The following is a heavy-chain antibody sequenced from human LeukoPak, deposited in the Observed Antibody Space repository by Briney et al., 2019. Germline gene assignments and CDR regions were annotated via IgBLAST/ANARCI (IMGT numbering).Heavy chain of an antibody. V-gene: IGHV3-23*01. CDR2: ISGSGGST. CDR3: AARYSSGWVYFDY. D-gene: IGHD6-19*01. J-gene: IGHJ4*02. CDR1: GFTFSSYA. Sequence: GGSLRLSCAASGFTFSSYAMSWVRQAPGKGLEWVSAISGSGGSTYYADSVKGRFTISRDNSKNTLYLQMNSLRAEDTAVYYCAARYSSGWVYFDYWGQGTPVTVSS.